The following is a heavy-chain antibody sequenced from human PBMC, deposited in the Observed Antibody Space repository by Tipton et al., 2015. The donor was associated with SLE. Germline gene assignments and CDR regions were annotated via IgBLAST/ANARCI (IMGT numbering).Heavy chain of an antibody. V-gene: IGHV5-10-1*01. Sequence: QLVQSGAEVKKPGESLRISCKGSGYSFTSYWISWVRQMPGKGLEWMGRIDPSDSYTNYSPSFQGHVTISADKSISTAYLQWSSLKASDTAMYYCARRIAAGRRYYYMDVWGKGTTVTVSS. CDR3: ARRIAAGRRYYYMDV. CDR1: GYSFTSYW. D-gene: IGHD6-13*01. CDR2: IDPSDSYT. J-gene: IGHJ6*03.